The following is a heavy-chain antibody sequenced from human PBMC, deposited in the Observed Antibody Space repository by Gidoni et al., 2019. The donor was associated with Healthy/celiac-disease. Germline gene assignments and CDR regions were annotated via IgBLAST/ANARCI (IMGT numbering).Heavy chain of an antibody. Sequence: QLQLQESGPGLVKPSETLSLTCTVSGGSISSSSYYWGWIRQPPGKGLEWIGSIYYSGSTYYNPSLKSRGTISVDTSKNQFSLKLSSVTAADTAVYYCATHCTGGSCSSDYWGQGTLVTVSS. CDR2: IYYSGST. V-gene: IGHV4-39*01. J-gene: IGHJ4*02. CDR1: GGSISSSSYY. CDR3: ATHCTGGSCSSDY. D-gene: IGHD2-15*01.